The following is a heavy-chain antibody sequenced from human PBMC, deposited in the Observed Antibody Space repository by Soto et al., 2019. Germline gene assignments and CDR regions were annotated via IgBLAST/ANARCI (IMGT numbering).Heavy chain of an antibody. V-gene: IGHV3-30*18. Sequence: GGSLRLSCAASGFTFSSYGMHWVRQAPGKGLEWVAVISYDGSNKYYADSVKGRFTISRDNSKNTLYLQMNSLRAEDTAMYYCAKKGYDSSGYYSYYFDYWGQGTLVTVS. CDR3: AKKGYDSSGYYSYYFDY. CDR1: GFTFSSYG. D-gene: IGHD3-22*01. J-gene: IGHJ4*02. CDR2: ISYDGSNK.